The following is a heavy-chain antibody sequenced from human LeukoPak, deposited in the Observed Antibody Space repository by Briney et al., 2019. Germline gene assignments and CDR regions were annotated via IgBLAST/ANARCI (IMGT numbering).Heavy chain of an antibody. V-gene: IGHV1-18*01. CDR2: INRYNGKT. J-gene: IGHJ4*02. CDR1: GSRSTSYG. Sequence: ASVKVSCKISGSRSTSYGINWVRQVPGQGLEWMGWINRYNGKTNYGQKFQGRVTMTTDTSTSTTYMELRSLGSDDTAVYYCARDLGVTTKDPFEYWGQGTLVTVPS. D-gene: IGHD4-11*01. CDR3: ARDLGVTTKDPFEY.